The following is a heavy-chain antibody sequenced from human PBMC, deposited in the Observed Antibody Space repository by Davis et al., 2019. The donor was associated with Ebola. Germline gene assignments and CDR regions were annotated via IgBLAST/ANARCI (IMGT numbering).Heavy chain of an antibody. D-gene: IGHD4-11*01. CDR3: ARDQFQDYSNYAQVRFDP. Sequence: ASVKVSCKASGYTFRSYGISWVRQAAGQGLEWMGWINSHNGNKNYAQKPQGSVTMTTDTSTSTAYMELRRLRSDDPAVYYCARDQFQDYSNYAQVRFDPWGQGTLVTVS. V-gene: IGHV1-18*01. CDR2: INSHNGNK. CDR1: GYTFRSYG. J-gene: IGHJ5*02.